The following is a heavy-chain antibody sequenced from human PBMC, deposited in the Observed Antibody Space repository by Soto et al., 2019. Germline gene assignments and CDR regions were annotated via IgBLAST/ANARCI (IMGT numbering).Heavy chain of an antibody. D-gene: IGHD3-10*01. J-gene: IGHJ4*02. Sequence: EVQLVESGGGLIQPGGSLRLSCAVSGFTVSNNYMSWVRQAPGKGLEGVSVIYSGGYTAYGDSVKGRFTISRDNSKNTIYFQRKSLGADDPAFYYGGGRPGGGGYWGQGTLVTVSS. CDR2: IYSGGYT. CDR3: GGRPGGGGY. CDR1: GFTVSNNY. V-gene: IGHV3-53*01.